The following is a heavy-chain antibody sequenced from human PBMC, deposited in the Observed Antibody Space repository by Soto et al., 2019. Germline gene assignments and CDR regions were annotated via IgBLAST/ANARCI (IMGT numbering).Heavy chain of an antibody. D-gene: IGHD6-19*01. CDR3: ARAPGIAVADAEYFQH. J-gene: IGHJ1*01. Sequence: ASVKVSCKASGYTFTSYGISWVRQAPGQGLEWMGWISAYNVNTNYAQKLQGRVTMTTDTSTSTAYMELRSLRSDDTAVYYCARAPGIAVADAEYFQHWGQGTLVAVSS. CDR2: ISAYNVNT. CDR1: GYTFTSYG. V-gene: IGHV1-18*04.